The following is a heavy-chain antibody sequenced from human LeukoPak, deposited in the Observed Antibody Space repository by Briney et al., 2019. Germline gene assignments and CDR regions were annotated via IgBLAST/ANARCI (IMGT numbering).Heavy chain of an antibody. CDR1: RFTFSSYS. Sequence: GGSLRLSCAASRFTFSSYSMNWVRQAPGKGLDWVSSISSSSSYIYYADSVKGRFTISRDNAKNSLYLQMNSLRAEDTAVYYCASGYCSGGSCYEEHYWGQGTLVTVSS. CDR2: ISSSSSYI. D-gene: IGHD2-15*01. V-gene: IGHV3-21*01. CDR3: ASGYCSGGSCYEEHY. J-gene: IGHJ4*02.